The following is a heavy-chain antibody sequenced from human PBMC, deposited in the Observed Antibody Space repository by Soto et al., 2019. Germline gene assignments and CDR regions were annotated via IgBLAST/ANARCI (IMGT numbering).Heavy chain of an antibody. CDR3: AKARFDSRGTFFRVGFYDV. D-gene: IGHD3-22*01. J-gene: IGHJ4*02. Sequence: EVQLLESGGDLVQPGGSLRLSCAASGFPFSAYVMTWVRRAPGRGLEWISAISGSGDTAYYAESVKGRFTISRDNSRNILYLKMNNLTVEDTAVYSCAKARFDSRGTFFRVGFYDVWGRGTLVTVST. CDR1: GFPFSAYV. V-gene: IGHV3-23*01. CDR2: ISGSGDTA.